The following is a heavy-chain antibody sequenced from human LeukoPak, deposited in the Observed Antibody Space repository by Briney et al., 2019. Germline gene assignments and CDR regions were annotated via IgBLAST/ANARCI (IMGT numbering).Heavy chain of an antibody. V-gene: IGHV3-48*03. J-gene: IGHJ3*02. CDR1: GLTFSNFK. D-gene: IGHD3-16*01. CDR2: ISDSGRST. Sequence: GGSLRLSCAVSGLTFSNFKMNWVRQAPGKGLEWVSYISDSGRSTFYADSVKGRFTISRDNAKNSLYLQMSSLRVEDTAVYYCASLPLGGAFDIWGQGTMVTVSS. CDR3: ASLPLGGAFDI.